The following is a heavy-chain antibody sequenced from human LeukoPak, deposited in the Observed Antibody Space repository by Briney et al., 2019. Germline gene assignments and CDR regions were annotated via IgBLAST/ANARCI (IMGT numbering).Heavy chain of an antibody. Sequence: AGGSLRLSCAASGFTFSSYSMNWVRQAPGKGLEWVSSISSSSSYIYYADSVKGRFTISRGNAKNSLYLQMNSLRAEDTAVYYCASLTMYYYDSSGYYTSEGKSMDVWGKGTTVTVSS. D-gene: IGHD3-22*01. CDR1: GFTFSSYS. CDR2: ISSSSSYI. V-gene: IGHV3-21*01. J-gene: IGHJ6*03. CDR3: ASLTMYYYDSSGYYTSEGKSMDV.